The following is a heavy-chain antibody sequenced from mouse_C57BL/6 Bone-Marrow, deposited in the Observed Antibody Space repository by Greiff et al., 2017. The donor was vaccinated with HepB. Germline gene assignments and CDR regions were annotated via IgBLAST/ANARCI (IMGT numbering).Heavy chain of an antibody. CDR1: GFTFSDYG. J-gene: IGHJ3*01. Sequence: EVQGVESGGGLVKPGGSLKLSCAASGFTFSDYGMHWVRQAPEKGLEWVAYISSGSSTIYYADTVKGRFTLSSDNAKNNLFLQMTSLRSEDTAMYYCAREYYGSSYPAYWGQGTLVTVSA. CDR2: ISSGSSTI. CDR3: AREYYGSSYPAY. D-gene: IGHD1-1*01. V-gene: IGHV5-17*01.